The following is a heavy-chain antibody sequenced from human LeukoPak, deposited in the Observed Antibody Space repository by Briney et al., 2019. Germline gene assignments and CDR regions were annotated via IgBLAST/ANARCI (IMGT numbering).Heavy chain of an antibody. V-gene: IGHV3-21*01. J-gene: IGHJ3*02. CDR1: GFTFSSYN. CDR2: VSNSRSYI. Sequence: GGSLRLSCAASGFTFSSYNMNRVRQAPGKGLEWVSSVSNSRSYIYYADSVKGRFTISRDNAKNSLYLQMNSLRAEDTAVYFCTRDPNYFDTSGYYRSHYAFDIWGQGTMVTVSS. D-gene: IGHD3-22*01. CDR3: TRDPNYFDTSGYYRSHYAFDI.